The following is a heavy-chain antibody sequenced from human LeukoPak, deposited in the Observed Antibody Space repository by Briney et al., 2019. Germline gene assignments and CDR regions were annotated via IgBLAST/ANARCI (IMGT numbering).Heavy chain of an antibody. CDR3: AKDLVAAAGNPSWFDP. D-gene: IGHD6-13*01. CDR1: GFTVSSNY. Sequence: GGSLRLSCAASGFTVSSNYMSWVRQAPGKGLEWVSVIYSGGSTYYADSVKGRFTISRDNSKNTLYLQMNSLRAEDTAVYYCAKDLVAAAGNPSWFDPWGQGTLVTVSS. V-gene: IGHV3-53*01. CDR2: IYSGGST. J-gene: IGHJ5*02.